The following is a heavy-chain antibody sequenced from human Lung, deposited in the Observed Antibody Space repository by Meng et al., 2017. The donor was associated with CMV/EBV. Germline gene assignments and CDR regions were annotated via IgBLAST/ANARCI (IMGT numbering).Heavy chain of an antibody. J-gene: IGHJ1*01. CDR3: VTGGGDGYGYVGK. D-gene: IGHD5-18*01. V-gene: IGHV1-69-2*01. Sequence: ASVKVSXKASGYTFTDYYIHWVRQAPGKGFEWMGLVDPEDGETKYAEKIQGRITITVDASKGTAQMELRSLRSDDTAVFYCVTGGGDGYGYVGKWGQGSLVTVSS. CDR2: VDPEDGET. CDR1: GYTFTDYY.